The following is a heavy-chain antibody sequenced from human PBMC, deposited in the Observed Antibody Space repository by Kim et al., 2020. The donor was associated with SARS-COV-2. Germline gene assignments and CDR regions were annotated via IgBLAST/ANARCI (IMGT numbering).Heavy chain of an antibody. CDR3: ARDRGWWCSDGTYHDAFDM. CDR2: ISSSNNYI. Sequence: GGSLRLSCAASGFTLSSYSMNWVRQAPGKGLEWVSSISSSNNYIYYADSVKGRFTISRDNAKNSLYLQMNSLRAEDTAVYYCARDRGWWCSDGTYHDAFDMWGQGTMVTVSS. V-gene: IGHV3-21*01. CDR1: GFTLSSYS. D-gene: IGHD2-15*01. J-gene: IGHJ3*02.